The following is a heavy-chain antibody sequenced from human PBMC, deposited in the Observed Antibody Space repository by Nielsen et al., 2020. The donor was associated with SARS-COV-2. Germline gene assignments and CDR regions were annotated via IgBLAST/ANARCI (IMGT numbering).Heavy chain of an antibody. CDR1: GFTFRSYW. J-gene: IGHJ4*02. CDR3: ARDFAVGSSWYEDDY. D-gene: IGHD6-13*01. CDR2: ISYDGSNK. V-gene: IGHV3-30*03. Sequence: GGSLRLSCAASGFTFRSYWMHWVRQAPGKGLEWVAVISYDGSNKYYADSVKGRFTISRDNSKNTLYLQMNSLRAEDTAVYYCARDFAVGSSWYEDDYWGQGTLVTVSS.